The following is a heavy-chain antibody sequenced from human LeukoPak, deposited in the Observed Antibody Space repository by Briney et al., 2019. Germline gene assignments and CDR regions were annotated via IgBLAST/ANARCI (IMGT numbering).Heavy chain of an antibody. CDR1: GYTFTNYG. J-gene: IGHJ4*02. CDR3: ARAHSSSWYDY. Sequence: ASMKVSCKASGYTFTNYGISWVRQAPGQGLEWMGWISAYNGNTKYAQKFQGRVTMTTDTSTSTAYMELRSLRSDDTAMYYCARAHSSSWYDYWGQGTLVTVSS. V-gene: IGHV1-18*01. CDR2: ISAYNGNT. D-gene: IGHD6-13*01.